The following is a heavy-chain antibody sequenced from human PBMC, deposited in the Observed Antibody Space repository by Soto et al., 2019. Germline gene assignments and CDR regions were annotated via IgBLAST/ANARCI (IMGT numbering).Heavy chain of an antibody. Sequence: SVKVSCKASGGTFSSYTISWVRQAPGQGLEWMGRIIPILGIANYAQKFQGRVTITAGKSTSTAYMELSSLRSEDTAVYYCASSIVYCGGQCTNPPLDYWGQGILVTVFS. D-gene: IGHD2-21*01. CDR2: IIPILGIA. V-gene: IGHV1-69*02. J-gene: IGHJ4*02. CDR1: GGTFSSYT. CDR3: ASSIVYCGGQCTNPPLDY.